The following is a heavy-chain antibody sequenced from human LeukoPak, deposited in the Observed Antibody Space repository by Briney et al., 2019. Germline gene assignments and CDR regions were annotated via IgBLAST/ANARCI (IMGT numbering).Heavy chain of an antibody. CDR3: ATVDYGGPIDP. CDR1: GYTLTELS. D-gene: IGHD4/OR15-4a*01. CDR2: FDPEDGET. Sequence: ASVRVSCKVSGYTLTELSMHWVRQAPGKGLELMGGFDPEDGETIYAQKFQGRVTMTEDTSTDTAYMELSSLRSEDTAVYYCATVDYGGPIDPWGQGTLVTVSS. V-gene: IGHV1-24*01. J-gene: IGHJ5*02.